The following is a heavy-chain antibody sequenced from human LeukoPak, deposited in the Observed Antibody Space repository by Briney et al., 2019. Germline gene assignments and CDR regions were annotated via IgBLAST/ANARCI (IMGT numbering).Heavy chain of an antibody. Sequence: ASVKVSCKASGYTFTSYGISWVRQAPGQGLEWMGWISAYNGNTNYAQKLQGRVTMTTDTSTSTAYMELRSLRSDDTAVYYCARVRQVVPAAYYFDYWGQGTLVTVSS. CDR2: ISAYNGNT. J-gene: IGHJ4*02. CDR1: GYTFTSYG. D-gene: IGHD2-2*01. V-gene: IGHV1-18*01. CDR3: ARVRQVVPAAYYFDY.